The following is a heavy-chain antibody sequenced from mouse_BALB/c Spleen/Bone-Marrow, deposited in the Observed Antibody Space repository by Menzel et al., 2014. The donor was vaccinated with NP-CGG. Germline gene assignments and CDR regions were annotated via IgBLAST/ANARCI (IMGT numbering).Heavy chain of an antibody. J-gene: IGHJ2*01. D-gene: IGHD1-2*01. CDR1: GYSITSGYY. CDR2: ISYDGSD. CDR3: AREGYYYDYAFDY. Sequence: GSGPGLVKPSQSLSLTCSVTGYSITSGYYWNWIRQFPGNKLEWMGYISYDGSDNYNPSLKNRISITRDTSKNQFFLKLNSVTTEDTATYYCAREGYYYDYAFDYWGQGTTLTVSS. V-gene: IGHV3-6*02.